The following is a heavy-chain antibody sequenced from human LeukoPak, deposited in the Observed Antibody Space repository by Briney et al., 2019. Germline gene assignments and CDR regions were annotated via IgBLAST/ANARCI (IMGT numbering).Heavy chain of an antibody. Sequence: GGSLRLSCAASGFTFSSYGMHWVRQAPGKGLEWVAVISYDGSNKYYADSVKGRFTISRDNSKNTLYLQMNSLRAEDTAVYYCAKDLDSGWSGGLDYWGQGTLVTVSS. V-gene: IGHV3-30*18. D-gene: IGHD6-19*01. J-gene: IGHJ4*02. CDR3: AKDLDSGWSGGLDY. CDR1: GFTFSSYG. CDR2: ISYDGSNK.